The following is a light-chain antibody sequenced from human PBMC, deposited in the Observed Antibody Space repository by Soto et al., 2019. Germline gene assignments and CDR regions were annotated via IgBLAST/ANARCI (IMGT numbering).Light chain of an antibody. J-gene: IGLJ1*01. CDR3: SSFTGSSYV. CDR2: DVT. Sequence: QSVLTQPASVSGSPGQSITISCTGTSSDVGNNNYVSWYQHNPGRAPKVMICDVTNRSSGVSNRFSGSKSGNTASLTISGLQAEDEADYYCSSFTGSSYVFGTGTKVTV. CDR1: SSDVGNNNY. V-gene: IGLV2-14*03.